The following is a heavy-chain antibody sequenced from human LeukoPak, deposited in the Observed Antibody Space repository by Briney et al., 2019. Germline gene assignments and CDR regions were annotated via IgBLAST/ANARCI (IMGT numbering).Heavy chain of an antibody. D-gene: IGHD3-22*01. Sequence: PGGSLRLSCAASGFTFSSYATSWVRQAPGKGLEWVSAISGSGGSTYYADSVKGRFTISRDNSKNTLYLQMNSLRAEDTAVYYCARMDSSYDAFDIWGQGTMVTVSS. CDR1: GFTFSSYA. CDR3: ARMDSSYDAFDI. J-gene: IGHJ3*02. CDR2: ISGSGGST. V-gene: IGHV3-23*01.